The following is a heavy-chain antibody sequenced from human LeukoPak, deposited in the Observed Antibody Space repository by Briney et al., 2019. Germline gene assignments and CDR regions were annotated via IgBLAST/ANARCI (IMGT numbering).Heavy chain of an antibody. J-gene: IGHJ6*03. CDR2: MNPNSGNT. CDR1: GYTFTSYD. V-gene: IGHV1-8*03. D-gene: IGHD2-15*01. Sequence: SVKVSCKASGYTFTSYDINWVRQATGQGLEWMGWMNPNSGNTGYAQKFQGRVTITRNTSISTAYMELSSLRSEDTAVYYCARVRNYCSGGSCYDYYMDVWGKGTTVTVSS. CDR3: ARVRNYCSGGSCYDYYMDV.